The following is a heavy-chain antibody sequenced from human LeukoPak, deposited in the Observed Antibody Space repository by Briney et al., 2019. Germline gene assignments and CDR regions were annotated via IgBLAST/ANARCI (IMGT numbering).Heavy chain of an antibody. CDR1: GYTFTDYY. CDR2: VDPEDGEA. D-gene: IGHD3-22*01. CDR3: ANLHYYDRSGYYIFDY. V-gene: IGHV1-69-2*01. Sequence: ASVKVSCKASGYTFTDYYMHWVQQAPGKGLEWMGLVDPEDGEAIYAEKFQGRVTITADTSTDTAYMELSSLRSEDTAVYYCANLHYYDRSGYYIFDYWGQGTLVTVSS. J-gene: IGHJ4*02.